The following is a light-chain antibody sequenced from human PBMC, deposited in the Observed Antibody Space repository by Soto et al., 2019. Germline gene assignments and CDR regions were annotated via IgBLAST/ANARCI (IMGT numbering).Light chain of an antibody. CDR1: QRVSSY. CDR2: DAS. CDR3: QQRSNWSLT. V-gene: IGKV3-11*01. J-gene: IGKJ4*01. Sequence: EIVLTQSPATLSLSPGERATLSCRASQRVSSYLAWYQQTPGQAPRLLIYDASNRATGIPARFSGSGSGTDFTLTISSLEPEDFAVYYCQQRSNWSLTFGGGTKVEIK.